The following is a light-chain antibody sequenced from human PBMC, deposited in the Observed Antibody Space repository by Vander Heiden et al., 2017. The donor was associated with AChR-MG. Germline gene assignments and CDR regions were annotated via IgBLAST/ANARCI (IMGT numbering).Light chain of an antibody. V-gene: IGLV1-51*01. CDR3: GTWDSSLSTVV. Sequence: QSVLTQPPSVSAAPGQKGTVSCSGSSSNIENNYVSWYQQLPGTAPKLLIYDNNKRPSGIPDRFSGSKSGTSATLGITGLQTGDEADYYCGTWDSSLSTVVFGTGTNVTVL. J-gene: IGLJ1*01. CDR2: DNN. CDR1: SSNIENNY.